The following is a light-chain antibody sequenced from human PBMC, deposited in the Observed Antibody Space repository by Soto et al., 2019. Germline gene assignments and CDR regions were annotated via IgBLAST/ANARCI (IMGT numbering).Light chain of an antibody. J-gene: IGLJ1*01. CDR2: DVS. CDR1: SSDVGGYNY. V-gene: IGLV2-14*01. CDR3: SSYTSSSTLI. Sequence: SVLTQPASVSGAPGQSITISCTGNSSDVGGYNYVSWYQQHPGKAPKLMIYDVSNRPSGVSNRFSGSKSGNTASLTISGLQAEDEADYYCSSYTSSSTLIFGTGTKVTVL.